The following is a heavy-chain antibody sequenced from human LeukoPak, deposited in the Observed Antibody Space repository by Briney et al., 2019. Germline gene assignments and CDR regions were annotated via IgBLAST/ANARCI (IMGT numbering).Heavy chain of an antibody. D-gene: IGHD3-22*01. CDR3: ARDMYYYDSSGYW. V-gene: IGHV3-30*04. Sequence: GRSLRLSCAASGFTFSSYAMHWVRQAPGKGLEWVAVISHDGSNKYYADSVKGRFTISRDNSKNTLYLQMNSLRAEDTAVYYCARDMYYYDSSGYWGGQGTLVTVSS. CDR2: ISHDGSNK. J-gene: IGHJ4*02. CDR1: GFTFSSYA.